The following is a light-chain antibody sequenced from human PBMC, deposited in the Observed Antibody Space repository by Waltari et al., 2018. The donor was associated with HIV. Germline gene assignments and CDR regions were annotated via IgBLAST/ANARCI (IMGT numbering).Light chain of an antibody. CDR3: ATWDDSLNGWV. Sequence: QSVLTQPPSASGPPGQRVTISCPGSISNIGNNPVNLYQHLPGTAPKLLIYTNNQRPSGVPDRFSGSKSGTSASLAISGLQSEDEADYYCATWDDSLNGWVFGGGTKLTAL. CDR1: ISNIGNNP. CDR2: TNN. J-gene: IGLJ3*02. V-gene: IGLV1-44*01.